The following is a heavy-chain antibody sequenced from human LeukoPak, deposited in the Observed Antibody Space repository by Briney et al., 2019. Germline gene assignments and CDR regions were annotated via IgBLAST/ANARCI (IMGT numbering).Heavy chain of an antibody. CDR1: GYSFTSYW. CDR3: ARLGGSGTDRYAFDI. V-gene: IGHV5-51*01. Sequence: GESLKISCKGSGYSFTSYWIGWVRQMPGKGLEWMGIIYPGDSDTGYSPSFQGQVTISADKSISTAYLQWSSLKASDTAMYYCARLGGSGTDRYAFDIWGQGTMVTVS. J-gene: IGHJ3*02. D-gene: IGHD3-10*01. CDR2: IYPGDSDT.